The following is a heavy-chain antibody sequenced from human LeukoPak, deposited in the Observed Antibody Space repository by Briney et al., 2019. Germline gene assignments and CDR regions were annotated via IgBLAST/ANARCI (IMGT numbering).Heavy chain of an antibody. V-gene: IGHV1-69*13. J-gene: IGHJ3*02. CDR2: IIPIFGTA. Sequence: ASVKVSCKASGGTFSSYAISWVRQAPGQGLEWMGGIIPIFGTANYAQKFQGRVTITADESTSTAYMELSSLRSDDTAVFYCARDGVRWELASAFDIWGQGTMVTVSA. CDR3: ARDGVRWELASAFDI. D-gene: IGHD4-23*01. CDR1: GGTFSSYA.